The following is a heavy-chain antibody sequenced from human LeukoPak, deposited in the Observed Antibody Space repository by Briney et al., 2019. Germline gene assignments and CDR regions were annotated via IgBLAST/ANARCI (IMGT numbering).Heavy chain of an antibody. J-gene: IGHJ4*02. D-gene: IGHD3-22*01. CDR1: GDTVSSKTVT. V-gene: IGHV6-1*01. CDR3: ASVSVGDSSGEHFDC. CDR2: TFYRSDWYD. Sequence: SQTLSLNCAISGDTVSSKTVTWNWIRQSPSRGLEWLGRTFYRSDWYDDYARSVKGRIIIQADTSKNQFSLQLKSVTPDDTAIYYCASVSVGDSSGEHFDCWGQGTQVTVS.